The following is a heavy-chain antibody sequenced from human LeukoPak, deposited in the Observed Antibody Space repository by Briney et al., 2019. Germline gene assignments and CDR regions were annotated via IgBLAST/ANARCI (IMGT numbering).Heavy chain of an antibody. CDR3: ARTIVVVPAAMGSFDY. V-gene: IGHV1-69*04. D-gene: IGHD2-2*01. CDR1: GYTFSSYA. CDR2: MIPILGIA. J-gene: IGHJ4*02. Sequence: SVKVSCKASGYTFSSYAISWVRQAPGQGLEWMGRMIPILGIANYAQKFQGRVTITADKSTSTAYMELSSLRSEDTAVYYCARTIVVVPAAMGSFDYWGQGTLVTVSS.